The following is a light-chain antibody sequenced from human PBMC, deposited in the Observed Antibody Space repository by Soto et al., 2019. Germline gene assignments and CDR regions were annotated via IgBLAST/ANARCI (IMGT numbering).Light chain of an antibody. CDR1: QSVSSSY. Sequence: EIVLTQSPGTLSLSPGERATLSCRASQSVSSSYLAWYQQKPGQAPRLLISGASTGATGIPPRFRGSGSGTEFTLTVDTLQSEDIAIYYCQQYYHWPVTFGGGTKVDI. CDR2: GAS. CDR3: QQYYHWPVT. J-gene: IGKJ4*01. V-gene: IGKV3-15*01.